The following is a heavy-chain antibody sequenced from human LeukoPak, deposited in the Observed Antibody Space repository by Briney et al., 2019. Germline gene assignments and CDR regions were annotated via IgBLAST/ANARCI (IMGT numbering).Heavy chain of an antibody. V-gene: IGHV3-23*01. CDR1: GFTFSSYT. J-gene: IGHJ4*02. CDR2: ISGSGGTT. Sequence: PGGSPRLSCAASGFTFSSYTMSWVRQAPGKGLEWVSAISGSGGTTYYADSVKGRFTISRDNSKNTLFLQMNSLRAEDTAVYYCAKAGYFDYWGQGTLVTVSS. CDR3: AKAGYFDY.